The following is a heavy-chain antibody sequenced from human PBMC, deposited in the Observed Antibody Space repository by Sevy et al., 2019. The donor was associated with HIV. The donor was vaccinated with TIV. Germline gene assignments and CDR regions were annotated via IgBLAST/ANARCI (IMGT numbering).Heavy chain of an antibody. Sequence: GGSLRLSCAASGFTFSRYWMSWVRQAPGKGLEWVANIKQDGSEKYYVDSVKGRFTISRDNAKNSLYLQMNSLRAEDTAVYYCARDTDVDYWGQCTLGTVSS. CDR1: GFTFSRYW. D-gene: IGHD4-17*01. V-gene: IGHV3-7*01. CDR3: ARDTDVDY. CDR2: IKQDGSEK. J-gene: IGHJ4*02.